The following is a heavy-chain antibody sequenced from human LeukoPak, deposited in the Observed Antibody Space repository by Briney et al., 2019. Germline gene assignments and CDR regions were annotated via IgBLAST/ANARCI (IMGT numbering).Heavy chain of an antibody. CDR2: ISGSGGST. CDR1: GFTFSSYA. V-gene: IGHV3-23*01. CDR3: AKPPFSAVTTLTYFDY. Sequence: GGSLRLSCAASGFTFSSYAMSWVRQAPGKGLEWVSAISGSGGSTYYADSVKGRFTISRDNSKNTLYLQMNSLRAEDTAVYYCAKPPFSAVTTLTYFDYWGQGTLVTVSS. D-gene: IGHD4-17*01. J-gene: IGHJ4*02.